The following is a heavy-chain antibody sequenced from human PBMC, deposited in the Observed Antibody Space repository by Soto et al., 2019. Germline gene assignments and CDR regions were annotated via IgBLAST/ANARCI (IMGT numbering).Heavy chain of an antibody. D-gene: IGHD2-21*02. CDR1: GFTFSSYW. CDR3: ARDEAPVIVVRKIPVVVTAIGSGWFDP. V-gene: IGHV3-7*03. J-gene: IGHJ5*02. Sequence: GGSLRLSCAASGFTFSSYWMSWVRQAPGKGLEWVANIKQDGSEKYYVDSVKGRFTISRDNAKNSLYLQMNSLRAEDTAVYYCARDEAPVIVVRKIPVVVTAIGSGWFDPWGQGTLVTVSS. CDR2: IKQDGSEK.